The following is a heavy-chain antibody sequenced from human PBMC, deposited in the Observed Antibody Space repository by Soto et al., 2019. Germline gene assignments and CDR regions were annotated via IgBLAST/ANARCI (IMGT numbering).Heavy chain of an antibody. J-gene: IGHJ3*02. CDR2: TYYRSKWYN. CDR1: GDSVSSNSAA. D-gene: IGHD1-26*01. V-gene: IGHV6-1*01. CDR3: ARAMKGGSYRSLGAFDI. Sequence: LLRQSQTLSLTCAISGDSVSSNSAAWNWIRQSPSRGLEWLGRTYYRSKWYNDYAVSVKSRITINPDTSKNQFSLQLNSVTPEDTAVYYCARAMKGGSYRSLGAFDIWGQGTMVTVSS.